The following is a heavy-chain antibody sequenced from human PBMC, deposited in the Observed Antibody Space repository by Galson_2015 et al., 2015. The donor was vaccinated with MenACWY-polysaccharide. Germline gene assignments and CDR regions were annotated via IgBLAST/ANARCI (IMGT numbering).Heavy chain of an antibody. D-gene: IGHD4-23*01. V-gene: IGHV3-7*01. Sequence: VRQAPGKGLELVANIKEDGSEKDYVDSVKGRFTISRDNPKNSLFLQMNSLRAEDTAVYYCTKGLRWSDYWGQGTLVTVSS. CDR3: TKGLRWSDY. J-gene: IGHJ4*02. CDR2: IKEDGSEK.